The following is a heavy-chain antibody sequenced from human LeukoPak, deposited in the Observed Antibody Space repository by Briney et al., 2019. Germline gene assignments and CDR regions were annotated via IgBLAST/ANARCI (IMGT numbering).Heavy chain of an antibody. CDR2: ISGSGSDT. Sequence: GGSLRLSCAASGFTFSDHYMNWIRQAPGKGPEWVSYISGSGSDTNYADSVKGRFTISRDNAKNSLYLQMNSLRVEDTAVYYGARVARIADYWGQGTQVTVSS. V-gene: IGHV3-11*05. CDR3: ARVARIADY. CDR1: GFTFSDHY. J-gene: IGHJ4*02.